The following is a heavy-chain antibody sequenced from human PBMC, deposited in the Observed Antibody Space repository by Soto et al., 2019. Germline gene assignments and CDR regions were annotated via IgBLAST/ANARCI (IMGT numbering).Heavy chain of an antibody. CDR2: ISASGGRT. Sequence: EVQLVESGGGLVQPGGSLRLSCVASGFTFSDSWMHWVRQAPGKGLVWVSGISASGGRTYYADSVKGRFTISRDNSKNTMYLQMNSLRVEDTAVYKCAKDWDLLRAFDLWGQGTMVTVSS. CDR1: GFTFSDSW. V-gene: IGHV3-23*04. J-gene: IGHJ3*01. D-gene: IGHD1-26*01. CDR3: AKDWDLLRAFDL.